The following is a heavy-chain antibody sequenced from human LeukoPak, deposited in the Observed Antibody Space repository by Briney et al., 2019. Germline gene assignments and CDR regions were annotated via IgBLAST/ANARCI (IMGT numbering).Heavy chain of an antibody. D-gene: IGHD4-17*01. J-gene: IGHJ4*02. Sequence: SETLSLTCTVSGGSTSSYYWSWIRQPPGKGLEWIGYIYYSGSTNYNPSLKSRVTISVDTSKNQFSLKLSSVTAADTAVYYCARGVVYGDFPFDYWGQGTLVTVSS. V-gene: IGHV4-59*01. CDR1: GGSTSSYY. CDR3: ARGVVYGDFPFDY. CDR2: IYYSGST.